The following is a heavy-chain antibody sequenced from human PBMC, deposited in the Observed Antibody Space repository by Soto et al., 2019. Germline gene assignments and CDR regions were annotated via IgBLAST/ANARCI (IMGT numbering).Heavy chain of an antibody. V-gene: IGHV1-69*13. CDR2: IIPIFGTA. J-gene: IGHJ4*02. CDR1: GGTFSSYA. CDR3: ARGQPAYDILTGYYCH. Sequence: SVKVSCKASGGTFSSYAISWVRQAPGQGLEWMGGIIPIFGTANYAQKFQGRVTITADESTSTAYMELSSLRSEDTAVYYCARGQPAYDILTGYYCHWGQGPLVTVSS. D-gene: IGHD3-9*01.